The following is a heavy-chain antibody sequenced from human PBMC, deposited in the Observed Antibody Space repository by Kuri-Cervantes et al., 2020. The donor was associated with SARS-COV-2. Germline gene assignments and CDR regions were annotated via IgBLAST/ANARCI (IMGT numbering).Heavy chain of an antibody. CDR3: ARVGVVPAAINYGMDV. CDR2: IYYSGST. J-gene: IGHJ6*02. CDR1: GFSLSTTGVG. V-gene: IGHV4-31*03. D-gene: IGHD2-2*01. Sequence: SGPTLVKPPQTLTLTCTFSGFSLSTTGVGVGWIRQPPGKGLEWIGYIYYSGSTYYNPSLKSRVTISVDTSKNQFSLKLSSVTAADTAVYYCARVGVVPAAINYGMDVWGQGTTVTVSS.